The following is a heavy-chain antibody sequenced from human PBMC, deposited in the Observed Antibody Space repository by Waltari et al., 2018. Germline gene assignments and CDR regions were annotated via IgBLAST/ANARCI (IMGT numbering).Heavy chain of an antibody. CDR3: AKDPFGCSGGSCYPAYFQH. D-gene: IGHD2-15*01. CDR1: GFTFSSYA. J-gene: IGHJ1*01. Sequence: EVQLLESGGGLVQPGGSLRLSCAASGFTFSSYAMSWVRQAPGKGLEWVSAISGRGGSTYYADSVKGRFTISRDNSKNTLYLQMNSLRAEDTAVYYCAKDPFGCSGGSCYPAYFQHWGQGTLVTVSS. V-gene: IGHV3-23*01. CDR2: ISGRGGST.